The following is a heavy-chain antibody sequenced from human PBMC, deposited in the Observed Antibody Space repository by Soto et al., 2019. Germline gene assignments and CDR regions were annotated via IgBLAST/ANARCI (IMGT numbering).Heavy chain of an antibody. V-gene: IGHV4-34*01. CDR3: ARGASGYYDSSGYYVVY. CDR1: GGSFSGYY. CDR2: INHSGST. J-gene: IGHJ1*01. D-gene: IGHD3-22*01. Sequence: PSETLSLTCAVYGGSFSGYYWSWIRQPPGKGLEWIGEINHSGSTNYNPSLKGRVTISVDTSKNQFSLKLSSVTAADTAVYYCARGASGYYDSSGYYVVYWGQGTLVTVSS.